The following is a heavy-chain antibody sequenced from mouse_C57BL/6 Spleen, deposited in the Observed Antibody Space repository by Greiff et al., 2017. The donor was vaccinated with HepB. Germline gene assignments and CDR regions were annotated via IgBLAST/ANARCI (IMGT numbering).Heavy chain of an antibody. J-gene: IGHJ2*01. Sequence: QVQLQQSGAELVRPGASVTLSCKASGYPFTDYEMHWVKQTPVHGLEWIGAIDPETGGTAYNQKFKGKAILTADKSSSTAYMELRSLTSEDSAVYYCTRHDGYFDYWGQGTTLTVSS. CDR3: TRHDGYFDY. CDR1: GYPFTDYE. CDR2: IDPETGGT. D-gene: IGHD2-3*01. V-gene: IGHV1-15*01.